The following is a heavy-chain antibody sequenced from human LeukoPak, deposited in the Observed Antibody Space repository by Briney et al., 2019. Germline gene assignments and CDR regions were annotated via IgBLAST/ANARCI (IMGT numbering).Heavy chain of an antibody. J-gene: IGHJ6*02. D-gene: IGHD3-10*01. V-gene: IGHV4-34*01. CDR2: INHSGST. CDR1: GGSFSGYS. CDR3: ARGGDYYYGMDV. Sequence: SETLSLTCAVSGGSFSGYSWSWIRQPPGKGLEWIGEINHSGSTNYNPSLTSRVTISVDTSKNQFSLKLSSVTAADTAVYYCARGGDYYYGMDVWGQGTTVTVSS.